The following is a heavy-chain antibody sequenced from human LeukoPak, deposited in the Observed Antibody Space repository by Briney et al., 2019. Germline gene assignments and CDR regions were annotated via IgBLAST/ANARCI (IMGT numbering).Heavy chain of an antibody. V-gene: IGHV1-69*01. CDR2: IIPIFGTA. Sequence: SVKVSCKASGGTFSSYAISWVRQAPGQGLEWMGGIIPIFGTANYAQKFQGRVTITADESTSTAYMELSSLRSEDTSVYYCARENCSGGSCLYYYYYYMYVWVKGTTVTVSS. CDR1: GGTFSSYA. J-gene: IGHJ6*03. CDR3: ARENCSGGSCLYYYYYYMYV. D-gene: IGHD2-15*01.